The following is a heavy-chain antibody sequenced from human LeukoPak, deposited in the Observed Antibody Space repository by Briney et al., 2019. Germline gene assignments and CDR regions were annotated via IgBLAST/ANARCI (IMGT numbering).Heavy chain of an antibody. CDR3: AREVVDVDTTMTNYYYYMDV. J-gene: IGHJ6*03. D-gene: IGHD5-18*01. CDR2: ISTSDSCV. V-gene: IGHV3-21*01. CDR1: GFNFSTSR. Sequence: GGSLRLSCAASGFNFSTSRMNWVRQAPGKGLEWVSSISTSDSCVCYGDSVRGRFTISRDNTKNSVYLQMNSLRVEDTAVYYCAREVVDVDTTMTNYYYYMDVWGKGTTVTVSS.